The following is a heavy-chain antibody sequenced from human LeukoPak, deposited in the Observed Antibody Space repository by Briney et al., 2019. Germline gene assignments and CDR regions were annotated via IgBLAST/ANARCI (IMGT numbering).Heavy chain of an antibody. J-gene: IGHJ4*02. CDR1: GGTFSSYA. D-gene: IGHD1-26*01. CDR2: IIPILGIA. Sequence: ASVKVSCKASGGTFSSYAISWVRQAPGQGLEWMGRIIPILGIANYAQKFQGRVTITADKSTSTAYMELSSLRSEDTAVYYCASRYSGSYRSSNTPLGYWGQGTLVTVSS. V-gene: IGHV1-69*04. CDR3: ASRYSGSYRSSNTPLGY.